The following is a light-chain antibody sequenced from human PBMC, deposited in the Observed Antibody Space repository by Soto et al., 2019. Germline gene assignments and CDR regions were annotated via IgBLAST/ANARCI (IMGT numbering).Light chain of an antibody. CDR1: QSVSSY. CDR2: DAS. V-gene: IGKV3-11*01. Sequence: EIVLTQSPATLSLSPGERATLSCRASQSVSSYLAWYQQKPGQAPRLLIYDASNRATGIPARFSGRGSGTEFTLTISSLQYEDFAVYYCQQYNNWPRTFGQGTKVDIK. J-gene: IGKJ1*01. CDR3: QQYNNWPRT.